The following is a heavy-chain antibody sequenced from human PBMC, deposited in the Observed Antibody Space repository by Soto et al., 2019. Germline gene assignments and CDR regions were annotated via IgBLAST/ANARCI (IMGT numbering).Heavy chain of an antibody. V-gene: IGHV3-30-3*01. Sequence: QVQLVESGGGVVQPGMSLRLSCAAFGFSFGAYTMHWVRQPPGKGLEWVAAISYDGNSEEYTDPVKGRFTASRDNFKNTVSLQMNGLKSEDTAVYYCARDGYSGRSDGFDILGQGTMVTVSS. CDR1: GFSFGAYT. D-gene: IGHD1-26*01. J-gene: IGHJ3*02. CDR3: ARDGYSGRSDGFDI. CDR2: ISYDGNSE.